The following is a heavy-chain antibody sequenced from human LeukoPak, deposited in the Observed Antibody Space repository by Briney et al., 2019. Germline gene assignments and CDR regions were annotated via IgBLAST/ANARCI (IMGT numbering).Heavy chain of an antibody. Sequence: GGSLRLSCAASGFNFDSYAMHWVRQAPGKGLQWISLISADGGSTYYADSVKGRFTISRDNSKNSLYLQMNSLTTEDTAFYYCAKDKAGTIVWYGRWAIGLFDYWGQGTLLTVSS. D-gene: IGHD6-13*01. CDR1: GFNFDSYA. J-gene: IGHJ4*02. CDR3: AKDKAGTIVWYGRWAIGLFDY. V-gene: IGHV3-43*02. CDR2: ISADGGST.